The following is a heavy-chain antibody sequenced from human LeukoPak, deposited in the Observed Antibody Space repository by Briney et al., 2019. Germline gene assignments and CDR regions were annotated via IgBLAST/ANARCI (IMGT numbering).Heavy chain of an antibody. D-gene: IGHD2-21*02. CDR3: ARDAIVVVTATYYYYGMDV. J-gene: IGHJ6*02. CDR1: GYTFTGYF. Sequence: ASVKVSCKASGYTFTGYFMHWVRQAPGQGLEWMGWINPNSGGTNYAQRFQGRVTMTRDTSTSTAYMELRSLRSDDTAVYYCARDAIVVVTATYYYYGMDVWGQGTTVTVSS. V-gene: IGHV1-2*02. CDR2: INPNSGGT.